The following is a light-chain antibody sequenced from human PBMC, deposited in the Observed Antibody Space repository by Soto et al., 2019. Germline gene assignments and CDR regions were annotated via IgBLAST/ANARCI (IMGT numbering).Light chain of an antibody. CDR2: SNN. Sequence: SVLPQPHSASGSPVQKGNNSCSGNSSNNGGTKYAYWYQQRPGAAPKLLMPSNNLRPSGVPGRISGSKFGTTGSLAISRLRCEDEAVYYCASWDDTMGAVIFGGG. CDR1: SSNNGGTKY. V-gene: IGLV1-47*02. J-gene: IGLJ2*01. CDR3: ASWDDTMGAVI.